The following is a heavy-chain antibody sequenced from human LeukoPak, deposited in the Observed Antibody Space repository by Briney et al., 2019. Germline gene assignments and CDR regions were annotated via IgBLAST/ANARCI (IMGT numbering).Heavy chain of an antibody. J-gene: IGHJ6*03. CDR3: ARSSTGTEYYYYYMDV. D-gene: IGHD1/OR15-1a*01. Sequence: GGSLRLSCAASGFTFSNYALHWVRQAPGKGLEWVAFIWYDGSNKYYADSVKGRFTISRDSSKNTLYLQMNSLRAEDTAVYYCARSSTGTEYYYYYMDVWGKGTTVTVSS. CDR1: GFTFSNYA. V-gene: IGHV3-33*01. CDR2: IWYDGSNK.